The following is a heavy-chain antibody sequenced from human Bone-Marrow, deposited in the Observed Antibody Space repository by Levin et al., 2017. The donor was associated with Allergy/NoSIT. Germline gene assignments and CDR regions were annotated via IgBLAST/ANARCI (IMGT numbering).Heavy chain of an antibody. V-gene: IGHV3-9*01. CDR2: INWNSATI. D-gene: IGHD1-7*01. Sequence: GGSLRLSCAASGFSFDDSVMHWVRQGPGQGLEWLSGINWNSATIGYADSVRGRFTISRDNAKTSLYLQMNSLRVEDTALYYCVKGPILTGTEAYFDSWGQGTLVTVSS. CDR1: GFSFDDSV. J-gene: IGHJ4*02. CDR3: VKGPILTGTEAYFDS.